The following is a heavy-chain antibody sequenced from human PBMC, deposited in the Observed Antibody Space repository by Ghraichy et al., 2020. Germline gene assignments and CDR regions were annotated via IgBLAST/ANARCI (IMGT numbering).Heavy chain of an antibody. D-gene: IGHD3-3*01. V-gene: IGHV3-21*01. CDR1: GFTFSSYS. J-gene: IGHJ4*02. CDR3: ARDTYYDFWSGLTPEIFDY. CDR2: ISSSSSYI. Sequence: GGSLRLSCAASGFTFSSYSMNWVRQAPGKGLEWVSSISSSSSYIYYADSVKGRFTISRDNAKNSLYLQMNSLRAEDTAVYYCARDTYYDFWSGLTPEIFDYWGQGTLVTVSS.